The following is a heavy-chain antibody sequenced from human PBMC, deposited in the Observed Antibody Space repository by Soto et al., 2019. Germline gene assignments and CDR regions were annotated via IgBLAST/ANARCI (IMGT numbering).Heavy chain of an antibody. J-gene: IGHJ4*02. CDR3: ARDLFSGSYYVTPGY. V-gene: IGHV3-30-3*01. Sequence: GGSLRLSCAASGFTFSSYAMHWVRQAPGKGLEWVAVISYDGSNKYYADSVKGRFTISRDNSKNTLYLQMNSLRAEDTAVYYCARDLFSGSYYVTPGYWGQGTLVTVSS. CDR2: ISYDGSNK. D-gene: IGHD1-26*01. CDR1: GFTFSSYA.